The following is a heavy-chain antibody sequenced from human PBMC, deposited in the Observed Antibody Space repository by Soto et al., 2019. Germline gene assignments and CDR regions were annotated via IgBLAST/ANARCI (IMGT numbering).Heavy chain of an antibody. CDR1: GYSFTSYW. CDR3: ARHLARRYCSGVSCYSPVVHDWFDP. CDR2: IYPGDSDT. Sequence: PGESLKISCKGSGYSFTSYWIGWVRQMPGKGLEWMGIIYPGDSDTRYSPSFQGQVTISADKSISTAYLQWSSLKASDTAMYYCARHLARRYCSGVSCYSPVVHDWFDPWGQGTLVPVSS. J-gene: IGHJ5*02. V-gene: IGHV5-51*01. D-gene: IGHD2-15*01.